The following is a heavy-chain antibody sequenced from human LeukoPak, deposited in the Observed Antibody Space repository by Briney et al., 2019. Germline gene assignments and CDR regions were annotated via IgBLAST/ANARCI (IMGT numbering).Heavy chain of an antibody. Sequence: SETLSLTCTVSGGSTGSSSFYWGWIRQPPGKGLEWIGNIYYSASTYYNPSLKSRVTISIDTSRNQFSLNLNSVTAANTAVYYCARATGYNEYESFYFDPWGQGTLVTVSS. CDR2: IYYSAST. D-gene: IGHD3-9*01. CDR3: ARATGYNEYESFYFDP. V-gene: IGHV4-39*07. J-gene: IGHJ5*02. CDR1: GGSTGSSSFY.